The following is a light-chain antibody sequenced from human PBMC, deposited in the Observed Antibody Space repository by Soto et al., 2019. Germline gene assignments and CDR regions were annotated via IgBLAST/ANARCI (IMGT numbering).Light chain of an antibody. CDR2: DAS. J-gene: IGKJ4*01. CDR1: QSVTSY. Sequence: EIVFTQSPATLSLSPGERATLSCRASQSVTSYLAWYQQKPGQAPRLLIYDASNRATGIPARFSGSGSGTDFTLTISSXEPEDFALYYCQQRSNWPLTFGGGTKVDTK. CDR3: QQRSNWPLT. V-gene: IGKV3-11*01.